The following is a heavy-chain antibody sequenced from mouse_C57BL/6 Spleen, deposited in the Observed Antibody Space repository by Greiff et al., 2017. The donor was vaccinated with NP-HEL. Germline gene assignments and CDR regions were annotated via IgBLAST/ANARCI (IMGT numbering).Heavy chain of an antibody. CDR1: GYTFTSYW. CDR3: ASGLTGTYFDY. V-gene: IGHV1-61*01. Sequence: QVQLQQPGAELVRPGSSVKLSCKASGYTFTSYWMDWVKQRPGQGLEWIGNIYPSDSETHYNQKFKDKATLTVDKSSSTAYMQLSSLTSEDSAVYYCASGLTGTYFDYWGQGTTLTVSS. CDR2: IYPSDSET. J-gene: IGHJ2*01. D-gene: IGHD4-1*01.